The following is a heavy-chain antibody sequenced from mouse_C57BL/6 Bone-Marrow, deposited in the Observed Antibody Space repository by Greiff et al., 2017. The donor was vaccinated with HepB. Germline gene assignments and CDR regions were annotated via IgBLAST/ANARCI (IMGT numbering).Heavy chain of an antibody. V-gene: IGHV5-9*01. J-gene: IGHJ3*01. CDR3: ARHPLYGSSLAWFAY. CDR2: ISGGGGNT. D-gene: IGHD1-1*01. Sequence: VQLKESGGGLVKPGGSLKLSCAASGFTFSSYTMSWVRQTPEKRLEWVATISGGGGNTYYPDSVKGRFTISRDNAKNTLYLQMSSLRSEDTALYYCARHPLYGSSLAWFAYWGQGTLVTVSA. CDR1: GFTFSSYT.